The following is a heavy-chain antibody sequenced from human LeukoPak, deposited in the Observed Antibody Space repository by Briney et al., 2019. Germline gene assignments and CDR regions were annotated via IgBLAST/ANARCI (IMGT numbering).Heavy chain of an antibody. V-gene: IGHV3-23*01. CDR3: AKDLVSCGGDCFNNWFDP. CDR1: GFTFSSYA. Sequence: GGSLRLSCAASGFTFSSYAMSWVRQAPGKGLEWVSAISGSGGSTYYADSVKGRFTISRDNSKNTLYLQMNSLRAEDTAVYYCAKDLVSCGGDCFNNWFDPWGQGPLVTVSS. D-gene: IGHD2-21*02. J-gene: IGHJ5*02. CDR2: ISGSGGST.